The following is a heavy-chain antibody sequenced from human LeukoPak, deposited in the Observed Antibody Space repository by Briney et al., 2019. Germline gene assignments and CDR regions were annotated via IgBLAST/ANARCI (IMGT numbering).Heavy chain of an antibody. V-gene: IGHV3-21*04. Sequence: AGGALRLSCAASGFTFSSYSRNWVRQAPGKGLEWVSSISSSSSYIYYADSVKGRFTISRDNSKNTLYLQMNSLRAEDTAVYYCAKENIAVAGTLDYWGQGTLVTVSS. D-gene: IGHD6-19*01. CDR1: GFTFSSYS. J-gene: IGHJ4*02. CDR3: AKENIAVAGTLDY. CDR2: ISSSSSYI.